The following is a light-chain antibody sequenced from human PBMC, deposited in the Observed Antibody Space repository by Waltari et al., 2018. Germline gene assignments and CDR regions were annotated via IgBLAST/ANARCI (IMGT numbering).Light chain of an antibody. CDR3: QQSNTFPLT. Sequence: DIQMTQSPSSVSASLGDRVTITCRASEDVSTWLAWYQQKPGKVPQPLIFAASVLRTGVSSRFTGSGSGTDFTLTISSLEPEDFATYYCQQSNTFPLTFGGGTKVEIK. J-gene: IGKJ4*01. CDR2: AAS. CDR1: EDVSTW. V-gene: IGKV1-12*01.